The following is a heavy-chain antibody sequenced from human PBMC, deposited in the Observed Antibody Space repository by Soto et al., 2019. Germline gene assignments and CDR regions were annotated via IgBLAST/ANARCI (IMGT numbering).Heavy chain of an antibody. D-gene: IGHD2-2*01. CDR1: GFTFSSYG. CDR3: AKAHCSSTSVYPNYYHYYAMDV. V-gene: IGHV3-30*18. J-gene: IGHJ6*02. Sequence: GGSLRLSCAASGFTFSSYGMHWVRQAPGKGLEWVAVISYDGSNKYYADSVKGRFTISRDNSKNTLYLQMNSLRAEDTAVYYCAKAHCSSTSVYPNYYHYYAMDVWGQGTTVTVSS. CDR2: ISYDGSNK.